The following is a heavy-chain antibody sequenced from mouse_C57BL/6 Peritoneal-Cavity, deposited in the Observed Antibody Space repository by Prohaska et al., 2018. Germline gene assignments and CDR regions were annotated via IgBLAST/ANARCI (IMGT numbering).Heavy chain of an antibody. V-gene: IGHV4-1*01. Sequence: EVKLLQSGGGLVQPGGSLKLSCAASGIDFSRYWMSWIRRAPGKGLEWIGEINPDSRTINYAPSLKDKFIMARDNAKNTLYRQMSKVSSDDTALYYCARLLGDYWGQGTSVTVSS. CDR1: GIDFSRYW. J-gene: IGHJ4*01. CDR3: ARLLGDY. CDR2: INPDSRTI.